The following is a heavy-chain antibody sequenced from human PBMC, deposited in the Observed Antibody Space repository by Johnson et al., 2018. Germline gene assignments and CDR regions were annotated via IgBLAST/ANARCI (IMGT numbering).Heavy chain of an antibody. CDR1: GFTFNDYA. V-gene: IGHV3-13*01. CDR2: IGTAGDT. Sequence: EVQLVESGGGVVQPGRSLRLSCAASGFTFNDYAMHWVRQATGKGLEWVSAIGTAGDTYYPGSVKGRFTISRENAKNSLYLQMNSLRAGDTAVYYCARNWRGYDDAFDIWGQGTMVTVSS. J-gene: IGHJ3*02. CDR3: ARNWRGYDDAFDI. D-gene: IGHD5-12*01.